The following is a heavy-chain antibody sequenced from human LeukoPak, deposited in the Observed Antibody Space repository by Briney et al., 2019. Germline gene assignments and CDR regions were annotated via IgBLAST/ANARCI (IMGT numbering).Heavy chain of an antibody. D-gene: IGHD6-19*01. CDR1: GYTFTGYY. CDR3: ATVAVAGIPDY. CDR2: VDPEDGET. Sequence: ASVKVSCKVSGYTFTGYYMHWVQQAPGKGLEWMGLVDPEDGETIYAEKFQGRVTITADTSTDTAYMELSSLRSEDTAVYYCATVAVAGIPDYWGQGTLVTVSS. V-gene: IGHV1-69-2*01. J-gene: IGHJ4*02.